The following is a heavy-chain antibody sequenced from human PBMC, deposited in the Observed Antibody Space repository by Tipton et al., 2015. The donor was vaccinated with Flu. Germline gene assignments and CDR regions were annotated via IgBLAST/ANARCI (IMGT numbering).Heavy chain of an antibody. J-gene: IGHJ4*02. V-gene: IGHV4-39*01. Sequence: TLSLTCSVSGASISRNTAYWGWIRQPPGKGPQWIASIYYDGRTYYSPSLESRVSISADTSKNKLSLRLISVTAADTAVYYCARGGGNNYGFNHYYDSWGQGILVSVSS. D-gene: IGHD5-18*01. CDR2: IYYDGRT. CDR3: ARGGGNNYGFNHYYDS. CDR1: GASISRNTAY.